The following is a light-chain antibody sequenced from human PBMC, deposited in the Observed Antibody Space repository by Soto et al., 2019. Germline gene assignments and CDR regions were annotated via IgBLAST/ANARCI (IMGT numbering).Light chain of an antibody. V-gene: IGKV3-20*01. CDR1: QSVSSNY. CDR2: GAS. Sequence: EIVLTQSPGTLSLSPGDRATLSCRASQSVSSNYLAWYQQKPGQPPRLLIYGASSRATGIPDRFSGSGSGTDFNLTISRLEPEDFAVYYCQHYGRSAYTFGQGTTLEIK. CDR3: QHYGRSAYT. J-gene: IGKJ2*01.